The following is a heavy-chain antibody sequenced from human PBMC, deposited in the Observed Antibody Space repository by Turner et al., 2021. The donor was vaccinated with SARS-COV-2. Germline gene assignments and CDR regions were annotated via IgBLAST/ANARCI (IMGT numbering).Heavy chain of an antibody. CDR3: ARRMDTAMDYYGTDV. CDR2: IYYSGSA. D-gene: IGHD5-18*01. J-gene: IGHJ6*02. CDR1: GGSISSSSYY. V-gene: IGHV4-39*01. Sequence: QLQLQESGPGLVQPSEPLSLTCPVSGGSISSSSYYWGWIRQPPGKGLEWIGNIYYSGSAYYNPSLKSRVTISVDPSKNQFSLKLTAVTAADTAVYYCARRMDTAMDYYGTDVWGQGTTVTVSS.